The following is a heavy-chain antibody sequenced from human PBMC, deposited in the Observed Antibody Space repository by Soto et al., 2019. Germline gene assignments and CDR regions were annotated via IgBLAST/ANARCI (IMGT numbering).Heavy chain of an antibody. J-gene: IGHJ4*02. CDR2: IIPILDEA. CDR1: GAKFTSNT. V-gene: IGHV1-69*08. Sequence: QVQLVQSGAEVKQPGSSVKVSCKASGAKFTSNTFSWVRQAPGQGLEWMGRIIPILDEAHYAQKFQGRLTITADRSTNTTYMELRSLTSGDTAIYFCAGDRLTPLFYWGQGALVTVSS. CDR3: AGDRLTPLFY. D-gene: IGHD7-27*01.